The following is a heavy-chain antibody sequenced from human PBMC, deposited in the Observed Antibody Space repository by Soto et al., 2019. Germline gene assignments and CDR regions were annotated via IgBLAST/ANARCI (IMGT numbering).Heavy chain of an antibody. Sequence: SETLSLTCTVSGGSISSYYWSWIRQPPGKGLEWIGYIYYSGSTNYNPSLKSRVTISVDTSKNQFSLKLSSVTAADTAVYYCARLYSSSWYEDYYYGMDVWGQGTTVTVSS. CDR3: ARLYSSSWYEDYYYGMDV. CDR2: IYYSGST. CDR1: GGSISSYY. J-gene: IGHJ6*02. V-gene: IGHV4-59*01. D-gene: IGHD6-13*01.